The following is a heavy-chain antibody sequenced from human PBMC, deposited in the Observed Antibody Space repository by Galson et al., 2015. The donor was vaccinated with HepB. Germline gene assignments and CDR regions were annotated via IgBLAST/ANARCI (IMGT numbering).Heavy chain of an antibody. CDR2: VNFDGTST. D-gene: IGHD6-19*01. CDR3: ARELAFGCGSYSH. CDR1: GFTFSDYW. V-gene: IGHV3-74*01. Sequence: SLRLSCAASGFTFSDYWMHWVRQAPGKGPVWVSYVNFDGTSTRYADSVKGRFTVSRDNAENTVYLQMNSLRAEDTGIYYCARELAFGCGSYSHWGQGALVTVSS. J-gene: IGHJ4*02.